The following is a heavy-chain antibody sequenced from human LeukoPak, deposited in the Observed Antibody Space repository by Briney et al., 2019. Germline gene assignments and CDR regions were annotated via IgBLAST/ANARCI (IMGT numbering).Heavy chain of an antibody. Sequence: GGSLRLXCAASGFTFSSYSINWVRQAPGKGLEWVSYVSSSSSNRYYADSVKGRFTISRDNAKTSLSLRMNSLSAEDKAVYYCARGWGTYCGGDCHLDYWGLGTLVTVSS. D-gene: IGHD2-21*01. CDR1: GFTFSSYS. V-gene: IGHV3-48*01. CDR3: ARGWGTYCGGDCHLDY. J-gene: IGHJ4*02. CDR2: VSSSSSNR.